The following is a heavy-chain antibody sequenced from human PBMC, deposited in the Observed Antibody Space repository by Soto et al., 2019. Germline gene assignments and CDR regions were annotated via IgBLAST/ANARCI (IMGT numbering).Heavy chain of an antibody. D-gene: IGHD1-26*01. J-gene: IGHJ2*01. CDR1: RITFGAFA. Sequence: GGSLRLSCAASRITFGAFAITWDRQRPGNGLEWVPSLSGGGGSTYYNKSLRRRFTISRDNSNSTLLLLLNNLRAVDTDVYFCAKTLKAATGVTRSWYFDLRGRCTLVTDSS. CDR2: LSGGGGST. V-gene: IGHV3-23*01. CDR3: AKTLKAATGVTRSWYFDL.